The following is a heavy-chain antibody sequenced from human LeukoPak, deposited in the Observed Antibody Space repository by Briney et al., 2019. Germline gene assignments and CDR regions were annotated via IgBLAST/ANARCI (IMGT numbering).Heavy chain of an antibody. CDR2: INHSGST. V-gene: IGHV4-34*01. J-gene: IGHJ4*02. Sequence: PSETLSLTCAVYGGSFSGYYWSWIRQPPGKGLEWIGEINHSGSTNYNPPLKSRVTISVDTSKNQFSLKLSSVTAADTAVYYCARGRYSSGWYYFDYWGQGTLVTVSS. CDR1: GGSFSGYY. CDR3: ARGRYSSGWYYFDY. D-gene: IGHD6-19*01.